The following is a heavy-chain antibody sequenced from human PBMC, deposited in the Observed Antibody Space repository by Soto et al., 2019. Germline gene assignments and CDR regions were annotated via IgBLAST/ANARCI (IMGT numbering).Heavy chain of an antibody. V-gene: IGHV3-21*01. CDR3: ATCYGSGSYALDY. Sequence: GSRRLSCAAYGFTFSIYSINWVRQPPGKGLEWVSSISSSSSYIYYAGSVEGRFTNSRDNAKNSLYLQMNSLRAEDSAVYYCATCYGSGSYALDYWGQGTLVTVSS. J-gene: IGHJ4*02. D-gene: IGHD3-10*01. CDR1: GFTFSIYS. CDR2: ISSSSSYI.